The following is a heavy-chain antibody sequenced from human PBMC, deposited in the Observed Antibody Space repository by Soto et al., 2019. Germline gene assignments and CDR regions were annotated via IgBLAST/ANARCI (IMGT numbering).Heavy chain of an antibody. V-gene: IGHV3-21*01. CDR1: GFTFSSYS. D-gene: IGHD3-10*01. CDR2: ISSSSSYI. J-gene: IGHJ5*02. CDR3: ARDLLGAARYYYGSGIFP. Sequence: PGGSLRLSCAASGFTFSSYSMNWVRQAPGKGLEWVSSISSSSSYIYYADSVKGRFTISRDNAKNSLYLQMNSLRAEDTAVYYCARDLLGAARYYYGSGIFPWGQGTLVTVSS.